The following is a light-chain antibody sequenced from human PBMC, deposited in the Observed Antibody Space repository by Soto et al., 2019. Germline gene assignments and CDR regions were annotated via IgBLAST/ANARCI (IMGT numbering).Light chain of an antibody. Sequence: IVLTQSPGTLSLSPGERATLSCRASQPVNSGYLAWYQQKPGQAPRLLMYGVSTRDTGIPARFSGSGSGTDFTLTISSLEPEDFAVYYCQQRSNWPPSITFGQGTRLEIK. CDR3: QQRSNWPPSIT. J-gene: IGKJ5*01. CDR1: QPVNSGY. CDR2: GVS. V-gene: IGKV3-11*01.